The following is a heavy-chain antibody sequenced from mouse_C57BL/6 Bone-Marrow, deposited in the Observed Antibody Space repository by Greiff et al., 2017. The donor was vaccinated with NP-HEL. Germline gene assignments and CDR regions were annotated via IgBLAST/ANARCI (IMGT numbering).Heavy chain of an antibody. CDR3: ARRGGNGYYGYYAMDY. J-gene: IGHJ4*01. D-gene: IGHD2-3*01. CDR2: IYPGSGST. V-gene: IGHV1-55*01. CDR1: GYTFTSYW. Sequence: QVHVKQSGAELVKPGASVKMSCKASGYTFTSYWITWVKQRPGQGLEWIGDIYPGSGSTNYNEKFKSKATLTVDTSSSTAYMQLSSLTSEDSAVYYCARRGGNGYYGYYAMDYWGQGTSVTVSS.